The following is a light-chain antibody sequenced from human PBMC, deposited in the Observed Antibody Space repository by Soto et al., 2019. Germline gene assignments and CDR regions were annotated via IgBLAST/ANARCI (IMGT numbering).Light chain of an antibody. CDR1: SSNIGADYD. V-gene: IGLV1-40*01. Sequence: QSVQTQPPSVSGAPGQRVTISCTGSSSNIGADYDVHWYQQLPGTAPKLLIYGNSNRPSGVPDRFSGSKSGTSASLAITGLQAEDEADYYCQSYDSSLSAVVFGGGTKLTVL. J-gene: IGLJ3*02. CDR3: QSYDSSLSAVV. CDR2: GNS.